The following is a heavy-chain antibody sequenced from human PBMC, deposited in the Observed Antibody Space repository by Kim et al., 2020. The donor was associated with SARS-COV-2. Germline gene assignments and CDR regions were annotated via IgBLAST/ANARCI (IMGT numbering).Heavy chain of an antibody. V-gene: IGHV3-30*02. J-gene: IGHJ4*02. CDR3: AKETSQFVSTSLAS. Sequence: YADSVPGRFTISRDNSRNTLYLQMNSLRAEDTAVYYCAKETSQFVSTSLASWGQGTLVIVSS. D-gene: IGHD6-6*01.